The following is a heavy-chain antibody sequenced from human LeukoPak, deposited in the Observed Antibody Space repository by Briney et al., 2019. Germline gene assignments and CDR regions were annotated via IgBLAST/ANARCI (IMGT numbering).Heavy chain of an antibody. CDR3: ARGGRGRYCSATNCPGV. J-gene: IGHJ4*02. D-gene: IGHD2-2*01. V-gene: IGHV1-69*08. CDR1: GGTFSSYT. CDR2: LIPILDTP. Sequence: SVKVSCKASGGTFSSYTISWVRQAPGQGLEWMGRLIPILDTPNYAQKFQGRVTITADESTSTAYMELSSLRSEDTAVYYCARGGRGRYCSATNCPGVWGQGTLVTVSS.